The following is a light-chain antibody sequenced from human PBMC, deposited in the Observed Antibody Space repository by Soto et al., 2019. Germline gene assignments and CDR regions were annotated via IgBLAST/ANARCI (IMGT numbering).Light chain of an antibody. J-gene: IGKJ4*01. Sequence: EIVLTQSPGTLSSSPGERATLSCRASQSLTSSFLAWYQHKPGQAPRVLIYGASSRATGIPDRFSGSGSGTDFTLSISRLEPEDFAVYYCQQYGNSPVTFGGGTKVEIK. CDR1: QSLTSSF. CDR3: QQYGNSPVT. V-gene: IGKV3-20*01. CDR2: GAS.